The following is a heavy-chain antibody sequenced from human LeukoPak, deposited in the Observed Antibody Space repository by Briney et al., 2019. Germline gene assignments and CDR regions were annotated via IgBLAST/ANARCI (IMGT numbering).Heavy chain of an antibody. CDR1: GFIFSSYG. D-gene: IGHD4-17*01. J-gene: IGHJ4*02. CDR2: IKYDGSNK. CDR3: AKDLTTVTTQGDY. V-gene: IGHV3-30*02. Sequence: TGGSLRLSCAASGFIFSSYGMHWVRQAPGKGLEWVAFIKYDGSNKYYADSVKGRFTISRDNSKNTLCLQMNSLRAEDTAVYYCAKDLTTVTTQGDYWGQGTLVTVSS.